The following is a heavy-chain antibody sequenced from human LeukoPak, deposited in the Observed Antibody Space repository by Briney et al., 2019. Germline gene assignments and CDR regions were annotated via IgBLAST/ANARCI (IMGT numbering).Heavy chain of an antibody. V-gene: IGHV1-2*06. CDR2: INPNSGGT. CDR3: ARGRLGFLEWLLSGGGIDY. D-gene: IGHD3-3*01. J-gene: IGHJ4*02. CDR1: GYTFTGYY. Sequence: ASVKVSCKASGYTFTGYYMHWVRQVPGQGLEWMGRINPNSGGTNYAQKFQGRVTMTRDTSISTAYMELSRLRSDDTAVYYCARGRLGFLEWLLSGGGIDYWGPGTLVTVSS.